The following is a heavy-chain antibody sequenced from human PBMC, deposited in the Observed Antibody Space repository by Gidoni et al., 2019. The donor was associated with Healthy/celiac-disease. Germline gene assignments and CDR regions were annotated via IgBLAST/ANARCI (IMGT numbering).Heavy chain of an antibody. CDR3: ARDGVVAAKAWFDP. V-gene: IGHV4-34*01. J-gene: IGHJ5*02. Sequence: QVQLQQWGAGLLKPSETLSLTCAVYGGSFSGYYWSWIRQPPGKGLEWIGEINHSGSTHYNPALKSRVTISVDTSKNQFSLKLSSVTAADTAVYYCARDGVVAAKAWFDPWGQGTLVTVS. D-gene: IGHD2-15*01. CDR1: GGSFSGYY. CDR2: INHSGST.